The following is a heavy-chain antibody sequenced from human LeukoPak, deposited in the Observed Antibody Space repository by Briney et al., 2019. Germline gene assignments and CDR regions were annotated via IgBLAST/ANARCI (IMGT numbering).Heavy chain of an antibody. CDR1: GFTFSSYS. D-gene: IGHD1-26*01. V-gene: IGHV3-48*01. Sequence: GGSLRLSCAASGFTFSSYSMNWVRQAPGKGLEWVSYISSSSSTIYYADSVKGRFTISRDNAKNSLYLQMNSLRAEDTAVYYCARDRFSKYGSFFDYWGQGTLVTVSS. CDR3: ARDRFSKYGSFFDY. CDR2: ISSSSSTI. J-gene: IGHJ4*02.